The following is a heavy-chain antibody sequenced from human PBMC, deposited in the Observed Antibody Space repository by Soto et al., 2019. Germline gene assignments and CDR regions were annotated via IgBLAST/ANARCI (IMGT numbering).Heavy chain of an antibody. CDR3: VGGGLRYFDY. Sequence: AGGSLRLSCAGFGFPFTSYGMYWVRQAPGKGLEWVAVLSFDGSTENYADSVKGRFTISRDISKNTLYLQMNGLRDEDTGVYFCVGGGLRYFDYWGQGALVTVSS. J-gene: IGHJ4*02. D-gene: IGHD3-16*01. CDR1: GFPFTSYG. CDR2: LSFDGSTE. V-gene: IGHV3-33*07.